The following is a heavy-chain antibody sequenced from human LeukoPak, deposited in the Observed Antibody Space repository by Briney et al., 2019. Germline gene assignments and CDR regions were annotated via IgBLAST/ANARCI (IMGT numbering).Heavy chain of an antibody. CDR1: GFTFSRYW. CDR2: IRQDGSEK. V-gene: IGHV3-7*01. CDR3: ARDAPAGEKPEYFFDY. Sequence: PGGSLRLSCAASGFTFSRYWMSWVRQAPGKGLEWVANIRQDGSEKHYLDSVKGRITISRDNAKNSLYLQMNSLRAEDTAVYYCARDAPAGEKPEYFFDYWGQGTLVTVSS. J-gene: IGHJ4*02.